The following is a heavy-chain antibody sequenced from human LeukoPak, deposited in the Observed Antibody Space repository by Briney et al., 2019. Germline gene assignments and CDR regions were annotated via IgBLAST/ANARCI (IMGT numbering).Heavy chain of an antibody. Sequence: SETLSLTCTVSGGSISTYYWSWIRQPPGKGLEWIGYMYYSGSTNYNPSLKSRVTISIDTSKSQFSLNLMSVTAADTAVYYCTRDTGTTGEVKFDPWGQGTLVTVSS. CDR2: MYYSGST. D-gene: IGHD4-17*01. J-gene: IGHJ5*02. CDR1: GGSISTYY. CDR3: TRDTGTTGEVKFDP. V-gene: IGHV4-59*12.